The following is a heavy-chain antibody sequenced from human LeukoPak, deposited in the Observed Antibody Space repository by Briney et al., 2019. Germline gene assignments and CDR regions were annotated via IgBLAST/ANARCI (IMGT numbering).Heavy chain of an antibody. J-gene: IGHJ4*02. CDR2: ISYDGSNK. D-gene: IGHD6-13*01. CDR1: GFTFSNYG. CDR3: AKDSSLAAADY. V-gene: IGHV3-30*18. Sequence: GRSLRLSCAASGFTFSNYGMHWVRQAPGKGLEWVAVISYDGSNKYYADSVKGRFTISRDNSKNTLYLQMNSLRAEDTAVYYCAKDSSLAAADYWGQGTLVTVPS.